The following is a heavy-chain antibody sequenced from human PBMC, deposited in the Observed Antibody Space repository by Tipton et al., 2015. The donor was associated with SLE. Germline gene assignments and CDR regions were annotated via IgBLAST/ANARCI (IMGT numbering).Heavy chain of an antibody. J-gene: IGHJ3*01. CDR3: ARDRRRGCERFED. CDR2: IYYIGSGST. D-gene: IGHD2-15*01. Sequence: TLSLTCTVSGGSVSSVGYYWSWIRLHPGKGLEWIGYIYYIGSGSTSYNPSLKSRLTISVDTCKNQFSLKRGSVTATGTAVYYCARDRRRGCERFEDWG. V-gene: IGHV4-31*03. CDR1: GGSVSSVGYY.